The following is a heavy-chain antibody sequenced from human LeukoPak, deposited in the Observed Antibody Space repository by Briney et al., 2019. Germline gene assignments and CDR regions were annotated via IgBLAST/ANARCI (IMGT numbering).Heavy chain of an antibody. D-gene: IGHD6-13*01. CDR1: GGSVSSSGYY. J-gene: IGHJ4*02. V-gene: IGHV4-39*01. Sequence: SETLSLTCTVPGGSVSSSGYYRGWIRQPPGKGLEWIGSIYYSGSTYYNPSLKSRVSISVDTSKNQFSLNLTSVTAADTAVYFGAKPGIAATGALDCWGQGTLVTVSS. CDR3: AKPGIAATGALDC. CDR2: IYYSGST.